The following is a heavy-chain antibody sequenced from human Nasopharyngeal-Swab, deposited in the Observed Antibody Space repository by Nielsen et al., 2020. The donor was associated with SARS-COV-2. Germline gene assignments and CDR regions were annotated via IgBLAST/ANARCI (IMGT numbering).Heavy chain of an antibody. D-gene: IGHD6-13*01. J-gene: IGHJ6*02. CDR1: GGSISSSSYY. CDR3: ARHGPDYSSSWRYYYYGMDV. Sequence: SETLSLTCTVSGGSISSSSYYWGWIRQPPGQGLEWIGSIYYSGSTYYNPSLKSRVTISVDTSKNQFSLKLSSVTAADTAVYYCARHGPDYSSSWRYYYYGMDVWGQGTTVTVSS. V-gene: IGHV4-39*01. CDR2: IYYSGST.